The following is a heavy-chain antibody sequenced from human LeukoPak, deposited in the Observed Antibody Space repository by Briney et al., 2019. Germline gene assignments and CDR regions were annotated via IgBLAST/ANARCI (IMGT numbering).Heavy chain of an antibody. CDR1: GVSISNFY. CDR3: ARDPGDYSGWFDP. V-gene: IGHV4-4*07. CDR2: IYNSGST. J-gene: IGHJ5*02. D-gene: IGHD4-17*01. Sequence: SETLSLTCTVYGVSISNFYWCWIRQSAGKGRECSCRIYNSGSTKYNPPPKSRVTITLDKSKNQFSLKLSCVTAADTAVYYCARDPGDYSGWFDPWGQGTLVTVSS.